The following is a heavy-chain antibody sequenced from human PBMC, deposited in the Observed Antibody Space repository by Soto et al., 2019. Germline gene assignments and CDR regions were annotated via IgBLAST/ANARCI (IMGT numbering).Heavy chain of an antibody. CDR3: AREPSRYQSYYFDY. CDR1: GGTLSNYG. V-gene: IGHV1-69*12. Sequence: QLHLVQSGSEVKKPGSSVRVSCKTSGGTLSNYGLSWVRLAPGQGLEWMGGILHVFGTSNYAQKFQDRLTITEDESTNTAYMDLTSLTSDDSAVYYCAREPSRYQSYYFDYWGQGTLVTVSS. D-gene: IGHD2-2*01. J-gene: IGHJ4*02. CDR2: ILHVFGTS.